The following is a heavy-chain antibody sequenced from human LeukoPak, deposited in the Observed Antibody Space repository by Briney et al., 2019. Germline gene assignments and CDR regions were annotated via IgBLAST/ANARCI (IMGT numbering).Heavy chain of an antibody. J-gene: IGHJ4*02. V-gene: IGHV5-51*01. CDR2: IYPGDSDT. CDR3: ARRGTSGYYYAFDN. D-gene: IGHD3-22*01. CDR1: GYSFTSNW. Sequence: GESLNISCKASGYSFTSNWIGWVRQMPGKGLGWMRIIYPGDSDTRYSPSFQGQVTISADKSISTAYLQWSSLKASDTAMYYCARRGTSGYYYAFDNGGRGTVVTVSS.